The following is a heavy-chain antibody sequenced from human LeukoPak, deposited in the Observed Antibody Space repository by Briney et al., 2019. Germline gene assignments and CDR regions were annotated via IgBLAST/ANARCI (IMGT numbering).Heavy chain of an antibody. CDR2: VSTTGGST. V-gene: IGHV3-23*01. J-gene: IGHJ6*03. CDR1: SFTFSSYV. Sequence: GGSLRLSCGASSFTFSSYVMSWVRQAPGKGLEWVSTVSTTGGSTYYADSVKGRFTISRDNSKDTLYLQMNSLRAEDTAVYYCAKCSGWFVRGKDYYYYYMDVWGKGATVTVSS. D-gene: IGHD6-19*01. CDR3: AKCSGWFVRGKDYYYYYMDV.